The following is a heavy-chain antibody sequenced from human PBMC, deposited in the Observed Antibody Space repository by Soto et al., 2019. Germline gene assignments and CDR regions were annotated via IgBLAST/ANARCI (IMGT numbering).Heavy chain of an antibody. J-gene: IGHJ4*02. CDR2: ISYDGSNK. V-gene: IGHV3-30-3*01. CDR1: GFTFSSYA. Sequence: PGGSLRLSCAASGFTFSSYAMHWVRQAPGKGLEWVAVISYDGSNKYYADSVKGRFTISRDNSKNTLYLQMNSLRAEDTAVYYCARELPTSGGSCGFDYWGQGTLVTVSS. CDR3: ARELPTSGGSCGFDY. D-gene: IGHD2-15*01.